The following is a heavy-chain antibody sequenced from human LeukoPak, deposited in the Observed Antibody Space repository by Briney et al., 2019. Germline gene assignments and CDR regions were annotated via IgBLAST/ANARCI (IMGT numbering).Heavy chain of an antibody. J-gene: IGHJ6*03. D-gene: IGHD3-3*01. V-gene: IGHV3-30*16. CDR2: VSYDGSHQ. CDR3: ARDPGALRYLEWGDYMDV. CDR1: GFTFTSYV. Sequence: GGSLRLSCAASGFTFTSYVIHWVRQAPGKGLEWVAVVSYDGSHQDYADPVKGRFSISRDNSKNTLHLQMNSLRPEDTAVYYCARDPGALRYLEWGDYMDVWGKGTTVTVSS.